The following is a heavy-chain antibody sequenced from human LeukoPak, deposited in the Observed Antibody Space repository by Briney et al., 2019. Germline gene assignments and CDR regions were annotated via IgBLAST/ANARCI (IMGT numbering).Heavy chain of an antibody. V-gene: IGHV1-2*02. J-gene: IGHJ6*02. CDR2: INPNSGGT. CDR1: GYTFTGYY. CDR3: AREGVATIGAGGYYYYGMDV. D-gene: IGHD5-12*01. Sequence: GSSVTVSCKASGYTFTGYYMHWVRQAPGQGLEWMGWINPNSGGTNYPQKFQGRVTMTRDTSISTAYMELSRLRSDDTAVYYCAREGVATIGAGGYYYYGMDVWGQGTTVTVSS.